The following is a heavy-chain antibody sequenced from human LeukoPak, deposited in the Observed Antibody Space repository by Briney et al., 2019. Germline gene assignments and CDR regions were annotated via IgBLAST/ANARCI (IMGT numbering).Heavy chain of an antibody. Sequence: GGSLRLSCAASGFTFSSYAMSWVRQAPGKGLEWVSAISGSGGSTYYADSVKGRFTISRDNSKNTLYLQMNSLRAEDTAVYYCAKATETVCSSTSCYMGYKYYYYYGMDVWGQGTTVTVSS. J-gene: IGHJ6*02. CDR1: GFTFSSYA. D-gene: IGHD2-2*02. V-gene: IGHV3-23*01. CDR2: ISGSGGST. CDR3: AKATETVCSSTSCYMGYKYYYYYGMDV.